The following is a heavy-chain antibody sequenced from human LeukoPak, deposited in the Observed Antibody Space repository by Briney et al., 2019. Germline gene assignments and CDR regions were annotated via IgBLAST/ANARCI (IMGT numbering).Heavy chain of an antibody. D-gene: IGHD2-2*01. CDR2: ISAYNGNT. Sequence: GASVKVSCKASGYTFTSYGISWVRQAPGQGLEWMGWISAYNGNTNYAQKPQGRVTMTTDTSTSTAYMELRSLRSDDTAVYYCAREIVDLGYCSSTSCYLNYYYGMDVWGQGTTVTVSS. J-gene: IGHJ6*02. CDR3: AREIVDLGYCSSTSCYLNYYYGMDV. CDR1: GYTFTSYG. V-gene: IGHV1-18*01.